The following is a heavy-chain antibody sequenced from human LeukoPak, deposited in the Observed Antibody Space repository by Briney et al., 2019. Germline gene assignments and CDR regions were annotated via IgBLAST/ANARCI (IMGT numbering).Heavy chain of an antibody. J-gene: IGHJ5*02. CDR3: ARHLLWPRGGWFDP. V-gene: IGHV4-59*08. CDR2: IYYSGST. D-gene: IGHD3-10*01. CDR1: GGSISSYY. Sequence: SETLSLTCTVSGGSISSYYWSWIRQPPGKGLEWIGYIYYSGSTNYNPSLKSRVTISVDTSKNQFSLKLSSVTAADTAVYYCARHLLWPRGGWFDPWGQGTLVTVSS.